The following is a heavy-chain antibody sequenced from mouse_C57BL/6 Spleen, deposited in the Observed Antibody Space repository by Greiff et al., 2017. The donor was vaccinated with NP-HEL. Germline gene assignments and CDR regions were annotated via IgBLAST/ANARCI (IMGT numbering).Heavy chain of an antibody. CDR3: ARFYYGSSPYFDY. Sequence: LQESGAELVKPGASVKISCKASGYAFSSYWMNWVKQRPGKGLEWIGQIYPGDGDTNYNGKFKGKATLTADKSSSTAYMQLSSLTSEDAAVYFCARFYYGSSPYFDYWGQGTTLTVSS. V-gene: IGHV1-80*01. D-gene: IGHD1-1*01. CDR1: GYAFSSYW. J-gene: IGHJ2*01. CDR2: IYPGDGDT.